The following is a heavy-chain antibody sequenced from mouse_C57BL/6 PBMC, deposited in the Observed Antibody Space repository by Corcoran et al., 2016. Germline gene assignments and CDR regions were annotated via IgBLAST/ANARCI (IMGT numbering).Heavy chain of an antibody. CDR2: INPNNGGT. J-gene: IGHJ4*01. CDR1: GYTFTDYY. Sequence: EVQLQQSGPELVKPGASVKISCKASGYTFTDYYMNWVKQSHGKSLEWIGDINPNNGGTSYNQKFKGKATLTVDKSSSTAYMELRSLTSEDSAVYYCAIGRGAMDYWGQGTSVTVSS. CDR3: AIGRGAMDY. V-gene: IGHV1-26*01.